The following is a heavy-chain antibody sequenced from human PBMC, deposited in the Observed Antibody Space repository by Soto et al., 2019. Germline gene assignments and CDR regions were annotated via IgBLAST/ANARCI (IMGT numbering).Heavy chain of an antibody. J-gene: IGHJ4*03. CDR1: GGSITSGHW. D-gene: IGHD2-8*02. CDR3: ATRETRTGGPV. CDR2: ISLNGDI. V-gene: IGHV4-4*02. Sequence: QVHLQESGPGLVESSGTLSLTCAVYGGSITSGHWWTWVRQSPGKGLEWIGEISLNGDINYSPALHSRVTVSMDMSRNHLSLGLTSVTAADTAVYYCATRETRTGGPVGGPGTVVTVSS.